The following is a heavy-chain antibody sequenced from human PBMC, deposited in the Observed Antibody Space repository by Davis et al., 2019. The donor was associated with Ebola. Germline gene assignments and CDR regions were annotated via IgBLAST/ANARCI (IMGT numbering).Heavy chain of an antibody. CDR3: ARGGGGLEWLLLYNWFDP. CDR1: GGSFSGYY. V-gene: IGHV4-34*01. CDR2: INHSGST. J-gene: IGHJ5*02. D-gene: IGHD3-3*01. Sequence: MPSETLSLTCAVYGGSFSGYYWSWIRQPPGKGLEWIGEINHSGSTNYNPSLKSRVTISVDTSKNQFSLKLSSVTAADTAVYYCARGGGGLEWLLLYNWFDPWGQGTLVTVSS.